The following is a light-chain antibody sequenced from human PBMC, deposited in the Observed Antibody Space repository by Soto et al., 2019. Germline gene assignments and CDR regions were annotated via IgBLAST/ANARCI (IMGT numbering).Light chain of an antibody. J-gene: IGKJ2*01. CDR1: QSVSNN. Sequence: EVVLTQSPVTLSMSPGERATLSCRASQSVSNNLAWYQQKPGQAPRLLIYGASNRATGIPDRFSGSGSGTDFTLTISRLQSGDFAIYYCQQYDIWPPYTFGQGTKVDI. CDR3: QQYDIWPPYT. CDR2: GAS. V-gene: IGKV3D-15*01.